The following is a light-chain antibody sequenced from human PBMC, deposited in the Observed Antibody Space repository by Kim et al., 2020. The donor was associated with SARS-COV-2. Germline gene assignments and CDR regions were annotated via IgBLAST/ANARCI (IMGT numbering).Light chain of an antibody. CDR1: QSVLYSSNNRNY. CDR2: WAS. CDR3: QQYYSTPRT. V-gene: IGKV4-1*01. Sequence: ATINCKSSQSVLYSSNNRNYLAWYQQKPGQPPKLLIYWASTRESGVPDRFSGSGSGTDFTLTISSLQAEDVAVYYCQQYYSTPRTFGQGTKVDIK. J-gene: IGKJ1*01.